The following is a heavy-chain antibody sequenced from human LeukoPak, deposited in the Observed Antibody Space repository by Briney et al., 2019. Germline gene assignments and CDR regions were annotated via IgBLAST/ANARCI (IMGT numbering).Heavy chain of an antibody. Sequence: SQTLSLTCIVSDGSISSAGYYWTWIRQPPGKGLEWIGYIYYSGSTNYNPSLKSRVTISVDTSKNQFSLKLSSVTAADTAVYYCARGPHAFDIWGQGTMVTVSS. J-gene: IGHJ3*02. CDR1: DGSISSAGYY. CDR3: ARGPHAFDI. V-gene: IGHV4-61*08. CDR2: IYYSGST.